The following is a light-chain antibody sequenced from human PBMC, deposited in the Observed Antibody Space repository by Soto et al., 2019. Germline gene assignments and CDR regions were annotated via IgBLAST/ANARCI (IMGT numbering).Light chain of an antibody. Sequence: QSALTQPASVSGSPGQSITISCTGTSTEVGSENYVCWFQQYPGKAPKLIIYDVTNRPSGVSNRFSGSKSGTTACLTISGLQPEDEAEDDGSAYTTRVALGVRFGGGTKLTVL. V-gene: IGLV2-14*03. CDR1: STEVGSENY. CDR3: SAYTTRVALGVR. CDR2: DVT. J-gene: IGLJ2*01.